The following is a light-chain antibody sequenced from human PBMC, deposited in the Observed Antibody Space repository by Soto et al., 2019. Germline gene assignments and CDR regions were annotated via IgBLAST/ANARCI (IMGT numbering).Light chain of an antibody. Sequence: DIQMTQSPSTLSASVGDRVTITCRASESISSWLAWYQQKPGKAPKLLIYEASSLESGVPSRFSGSGSGKEFTLTISSLHPDDFATYYCQQHNTYPSSFGQGTKVDIK. J-gene: IGKJ1*01. CDR2: EAS. CDR1: ESISSW. V-gene: IGKV1-5*01. CDR3: QQHNTYPSS.